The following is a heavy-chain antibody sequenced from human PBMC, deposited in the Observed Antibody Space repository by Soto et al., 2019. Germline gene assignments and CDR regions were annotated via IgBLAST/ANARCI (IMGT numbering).Heavy chain of an antibody. CDR3: ARELPKVWCSSTSCYSDSGYYYYYGMDV. CDR1: GGTFSSYA. V-gene: IGHV1-69*13. J-gene: IGHJ6*02. Sequence: SVKVSCKASGGTFSSYAISWVRQAPGQGIERMGGIIPIFGTANYAQKLQGRVTITADESTSTAYMELSSPRSEDTAVYYCARELPKVWCSSTSCYSDSGYYYYYGMDVWGQGTTVTVSS. CDR2: IIPIFGTA. D-gene: IGHD2-2*02.